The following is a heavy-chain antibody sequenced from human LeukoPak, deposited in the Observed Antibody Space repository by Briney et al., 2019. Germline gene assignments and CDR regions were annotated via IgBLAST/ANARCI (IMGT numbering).Heavy chain of an antibody. CDR1: GFTFSSYW. Sequence: GGSLRLSCAASGFTFSSYWMSWVRQAPGKGLEWVANIKQDGSEKYYVDSVKGRFTISRDNAKNSLYLQMNSLRAEDTAMYYCAIEPYCSSTSCYEYGGFDPWGQGTLDTVSS. CDR3: AIEPYCSSTSCYEYGGFDP. CDR2: IKQDGSEK. J-gene: IGHJ5*02. D-gene: IGHD2-2*01. V-gene: IGHV3-7*01.